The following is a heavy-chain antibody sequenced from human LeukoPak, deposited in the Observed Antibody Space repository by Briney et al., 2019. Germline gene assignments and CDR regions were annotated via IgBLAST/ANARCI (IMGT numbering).Heavy chain of an antibody. CDR3: ASPARGGSSSYRALFF. CDR1: GFTFSDYY. V-gene: IGHV3-11*01. D-gene: IGHD6-13*01. Sequence: PGGSLRLSCAASGFTFSDYYMSWIGQAPGKGLEWVSYISSSGSTIYYADSVKGRFTISRDNAKNSLYLQMNSLRAEDTAVYYCASPARGGSSSYRALFFWGQGTLVTVSS. J-gene: IGHJ4*02. CDR2: ISSSGSTI.